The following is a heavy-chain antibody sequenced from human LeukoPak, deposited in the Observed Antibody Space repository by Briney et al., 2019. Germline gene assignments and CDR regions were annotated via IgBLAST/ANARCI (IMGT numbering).Heavy chain of an antibody. CDR2: ISAYNGNT. CDR1: GGTFSSYA. J-gene: IGHJ5*02. D-gene: IGHD3-10*01. CDR3: ARIGLWFGELSVWFDP. V-gene: IGHV1-18*01. Sequence: ASVKVSCKASGGTFSSYAISWARQAPGQGLEWMGWISAYNGNTNYAQKLQGRVTMTTDTSTSTAYMELRSLRSDDTAVYYCARIGLWFGELSVWFDPWGQGTLVTVSS.